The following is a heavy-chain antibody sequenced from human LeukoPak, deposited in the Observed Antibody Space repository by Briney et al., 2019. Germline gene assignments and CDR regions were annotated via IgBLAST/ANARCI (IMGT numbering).Heavy chain of an antibody. J-gene: IGHJ4*02. D-gene: IGHD6-19*01. Sequence: SETLSLTCTVSGGSISSYYWSWIRQPPGKGLEWIGYIYYSGSTNYNPSLKSRVTISVDTSRNQFSLKLSSVTAADTAVYYCARWTLAAAETGYSSGWYQTGGYSDYWGQGTLVTVSS. CDR2: IYYSGST. V-gene: IGHV4-59*08. CDR3: ARWTLAAAETGYSSGWYQTGGYSDY. CDR1: GGSISSYY.